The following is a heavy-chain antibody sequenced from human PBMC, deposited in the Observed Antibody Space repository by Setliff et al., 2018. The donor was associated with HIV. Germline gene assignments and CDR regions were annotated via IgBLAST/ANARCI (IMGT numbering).Heavy chain of an antibody. V-gene: IGHV3-48*03. J-gene: IGHJ6*02. D-gene: IGHD3-3*01. Sequence: GGSLRLSCTASGFAFVDHAMSWVRQAPGKGLEWVSSISIGSGGAIDYADSVQGRFTISRDNSKNSLYLQMNSLRVEDTAVYYCARDYLYYNLYNGSPVYGMDVWGQGTTVTVSS. CDR1: GFAFVDHA. CDR3: ARDYLYYNLYNGSPVYGMDV. CDR2: ISIGSGGAI.